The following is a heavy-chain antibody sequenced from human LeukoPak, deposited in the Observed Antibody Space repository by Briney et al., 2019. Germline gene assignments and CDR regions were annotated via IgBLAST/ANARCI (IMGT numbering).Heavy chain of an antibody. Sequence: PSETLSLTCTVSGGSISSYYWSWIRQPPGKGLEWIGYFYYSGSTNYNPSLKSRVTISVDTSKNQFSLKLSSVTAADTAVYYCARLRGGGSSLFDYWGQGTLVTVSS. D-gene: IGHD2-15*01. CDR1: GGSISSYY. V-gene: IGHV4-59*08. J-gene: IGHJ4*02. CDR3: ARLRGGGSSLFDY. CDR2: FYYSGST.